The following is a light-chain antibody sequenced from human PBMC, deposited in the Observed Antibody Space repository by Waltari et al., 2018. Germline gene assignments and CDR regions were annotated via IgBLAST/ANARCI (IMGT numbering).Light chain of an antibody. CDR2: GAS. Sequence: EIVMTQSPATLSVSPGERATLSCRASQSVRSNLAWYQQKPGQAPRLLIYGASTSATGVPAMFSGSGSGTEFTLTISSLQSEDFAVYYCQQYDSWPPGITFGGGTKVEIK. CDR3: QQYDSWPPGIT. CDR1: QSVRSN. V-gene: IGKV3-15*01. J-gene: IGKJ4*01.